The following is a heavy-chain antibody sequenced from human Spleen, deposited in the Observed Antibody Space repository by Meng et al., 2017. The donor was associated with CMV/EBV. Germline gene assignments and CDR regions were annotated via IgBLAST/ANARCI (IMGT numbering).Heavy chain of an antibody. CDR2: IRYDGSTT. CDR1: GFNFSTYG. J-gene: IGHJ4*02. V-gene: IGHV3-30*02. D-gene: IGHD3-10*01. Sequence: GESLKISCAASGFNFSTYGMHWVRQETGKGPEWVAFIRYDGSTTYYADSVKGRFTISRDNSKNTLYLQMNGLRSDDSALYYCAKDRFRSFFDSWGQGTLVTVS. CDR3: AKDRFRSFFDS.